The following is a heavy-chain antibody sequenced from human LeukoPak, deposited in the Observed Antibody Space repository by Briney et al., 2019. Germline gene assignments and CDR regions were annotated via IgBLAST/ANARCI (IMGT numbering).Heavy chain of an antibody. Sequence: GGSLRLSCAASGFTFSSYGMHWVRQAPGKGLEWVAVIWYDGSNKYYADSVKGRFTISRDNSKNTLYLQMNSLRAEDTAVYYCARELSGYYPYYFDYWGQGTLVTVSS. CDR3: ARELSGYYPYYFDY. D-gene: IGHD3-22*01. CDR1: GFTFSSYG. J-gene: IGHJ4*02. V-gene: IGHV3-33*01. CDR2: IWYDGSNK.